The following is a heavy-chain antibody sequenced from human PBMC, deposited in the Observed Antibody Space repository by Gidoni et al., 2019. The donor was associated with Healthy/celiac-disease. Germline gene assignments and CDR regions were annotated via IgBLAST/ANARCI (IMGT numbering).Heavy chain of an antibody. J-gene: IGHJ4*02. CDR2: IYLSGST. CDR3: ARLVVTAAPDHFDY. D-gene: IGHD2-2*01. CDR1: GGSISSGGYS. V-gene: IGHV4-30-2*01. Sequence: QLQLQESGSGLVTPSQILSLTCAVSGGSISSGGYSWSWIRQPPGKDLEWIGYIYLSGSTYYNPSLKSRVTISVDRSKNQFSLKLSSVTAADTAVYYCARLVVTAAPDHFDYWGQGTLVTVSS.